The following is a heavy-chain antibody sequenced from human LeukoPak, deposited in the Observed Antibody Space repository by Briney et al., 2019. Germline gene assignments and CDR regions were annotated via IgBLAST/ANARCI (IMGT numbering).Heavy chain of an antibody. D-gene: IGHD1-14*01. V-gene: IGHV1-69*05. CDR3: ARARQEPNWFDP. Sequence: ASVKVSCKASGGTFSSYAISWVRQAPGQGLEWMGRIIPIFGTANYAQKFQGRVTITTDESTSTAYMELSSLRSEDTDVYYCARARQEPNWFDPWGQGTLVTVSS. CDR2: IIPIFGTA. J-gene: IGHJ5*02. CDR1: GGTFSSYA.